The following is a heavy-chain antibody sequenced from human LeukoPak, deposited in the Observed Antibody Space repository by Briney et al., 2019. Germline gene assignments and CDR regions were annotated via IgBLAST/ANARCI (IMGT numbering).Heavy chain of an antibody. CDR2: IYYSGST. Sequence: PSETLSLTCTVSGGSISSSSYYWGWIRQPPGKGLEWIGSIYYSGSTYYNPSLKSRVTISVDTSKNQFSLKLSSVTAADTAVYYCARGDNIAVAGTGGYYFDYWGQGTLVTVSS. V-gene: IGHV4-39*07. CDR3: ARGDNIAVAGTGGYYFDY. CDR1: GGSISSSSYY. D-gene: IGHD6-19*01. J-gene: IGHJ4*02.